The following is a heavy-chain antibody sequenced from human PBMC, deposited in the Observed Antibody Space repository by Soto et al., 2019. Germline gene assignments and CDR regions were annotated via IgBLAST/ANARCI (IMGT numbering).Heavy chain of an antibody. Sequence: GGSLRLSCAASGFTFDDYAMHWVRQAPGKGLEWVSGISWNSGSIGYADSVKGRFTISRDNAKNSLYLQMNSLRAEDTALYYCAKVDCSSTSCYAGWFDPWGQGTLVTVSS. V-gene: IGHV3-9*01. CDR1: GFTFDDYA. CDR3: AKVDCSSTSCYAGWFDP. J-gene: IGHJ5*02. CDR2: ISWNSGSI. D-gene: IGHD2-2*01.